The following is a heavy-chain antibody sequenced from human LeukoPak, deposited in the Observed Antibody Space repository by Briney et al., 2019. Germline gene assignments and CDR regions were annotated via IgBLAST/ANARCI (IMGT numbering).Heavy chain of an antibody. D-gene: IGHD3-3*01. Sequence: SETLSLTCTVPGGAISSYYWSWIRQPPGKGLAWIGYVSYTGDASQNPSLRGRVTMSVDTSNNQVSLELSSVTAADTAVYYCARGWNYGDYWGQGTLVTVSS. J-gene: IGHJ4*02. CDR2: VSYTGDA. CDR1: GGAISSYY. CDR3: ARGWNYGDY. V-gene: IGHV4-59*01.